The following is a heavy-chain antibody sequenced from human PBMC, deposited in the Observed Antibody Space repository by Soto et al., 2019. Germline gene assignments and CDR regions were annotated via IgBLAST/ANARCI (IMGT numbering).Heavy chain of an antibody. V-gene: IGHV4-59*01. D-gene: IGHD3-16*02. CDR2: IYYSGST. CDR3: AREPMITFGGVIPHRIYFDL. CDR1: GGSISSYY. Sequence: SETLSLTCTVSGGSISSYYWSWIRQPPGKGLEWIGYIYYSGSTNYNPSLKSRVTISVDTSKNQFSLKLSSVTAADTAVYYCAREPMITFGGVIPHRIYFDLWGRGTLVTVSS. J-gene: IGHJ2*01.